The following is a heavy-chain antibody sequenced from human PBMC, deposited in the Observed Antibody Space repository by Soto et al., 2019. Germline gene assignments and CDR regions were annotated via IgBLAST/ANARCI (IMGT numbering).Heavy chain of an antibody. V-gene: IGHV4-39*01. J-gene: IGHJ4*02. CDR1: GGSISSSSYY. Sequence: SETLSLTCTVSGGSISSSSYYWGWIRQPPGKGLEWIGSIYYSGSTYYNPSLKSRVTISVDTSKNQFSLKLSSVTAADTAVYYCATRYDFWSGYFIGYFDYWGQGTLVTVSS. CDR2: IYYSGST. D-gene: IGHD3-3*01. CDR3: ATRYDFWSGYFIGYFDY.